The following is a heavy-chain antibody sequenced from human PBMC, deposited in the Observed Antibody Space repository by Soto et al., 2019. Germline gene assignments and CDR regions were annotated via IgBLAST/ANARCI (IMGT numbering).Heavy chain of an antibody. CDR3: ATYQPFDY. D-gene: IGHD3-16*01. CDR1: GFTSSRSW. CDR2: MNEDGSEK. Sequence: GGSLRLSCAASGFTSSRSWMSWVRQAPGKGLEWVATMNEDGSEKYYVGSVKGRFTISRDNAKNLLYLEMNSLRAEDTAIYYCATYQPFDYWGQGTLVTVPQ. J-gene: IGHJ4*02. V-gene: IGHV3-7*03.